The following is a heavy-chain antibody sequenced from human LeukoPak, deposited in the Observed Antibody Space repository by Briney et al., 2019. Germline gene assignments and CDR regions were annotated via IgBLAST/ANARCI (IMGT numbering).Heavy chain of an antibody. CDR2: IYTRGST. Sequence: SQTLSLTCTVSGRSISSGSYYWSWILQPAGKGLEWIGRIYTRGSTNYNPSLKKRVTISVDTSKKQFSLKLSSVTAADTAVYYCARETLHCSSTSCSPYCFDYWGQGTLVTVSS. V-gene: IGHV4-61*02. CDR3: ARETLHCSSTSCSPYCFDY. D-gene: IGHD2-2*01. J-gene: IGHJ4*02. CDR1: GRSISSGSYY.